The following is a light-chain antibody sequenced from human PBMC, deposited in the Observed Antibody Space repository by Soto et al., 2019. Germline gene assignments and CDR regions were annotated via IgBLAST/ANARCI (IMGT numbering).Light chain of an antibody. J-gene: IGKJ2*01. CDR1: QSISPTY. V-gene: IGKV3-20*01. CDR3: QHYGTSPYT. CDR2: GTS. Sequence: EIVVTQSPGTMSLSPGERATLSCRASQSISPTYLAWYQQRPGHAPRLLIYGTSSRTTAISDMFSGSWSATDFPLISNRLEHEYFALYYCQHYGTSPYTFGQGTKLEIK.